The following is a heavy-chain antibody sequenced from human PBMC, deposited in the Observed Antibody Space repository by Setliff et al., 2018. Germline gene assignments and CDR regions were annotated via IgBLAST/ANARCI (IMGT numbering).Heavy chain of an antibody. CDR1: GGSISSSSYY. D-gene: IGHD3-3*01. Sequence: TSETLSLTCTVSGGSISSSSYYWGWIRQPPGKGLEWIGSIYHGGTTYYSPSLKSRVTISVDTSKNQFSLKLSSVTAADTAVYYCARRATYYNFWSGYYDYWGQGTLVTVSS. CDR3: ARRATYYNFWSGYYDY. J-gene: IGHJ4*02. V-gene: IGHV4-39*07. CDR2: IYHGGTT.